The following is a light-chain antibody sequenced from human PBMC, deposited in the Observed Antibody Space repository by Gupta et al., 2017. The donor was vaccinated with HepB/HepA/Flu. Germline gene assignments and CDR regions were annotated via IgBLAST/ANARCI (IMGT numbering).Light chain of an antibody. Sequence: SSVLTQPPSVSVAPGKTARITWGRNNIGSKSVHWYQQKPGQAPVLVIYYDSDRPSGIPERLSGSNSGNTATMTSSGVEAGDEADYYCEGWDSSSDYVVFGGGTKLTVL. CDR1: NIGSKS. V-gene: IGLV3-21*04. CDR2: YDS. CDR3: EGWDSSSDYVV. J-gene: IGLJ2*01.